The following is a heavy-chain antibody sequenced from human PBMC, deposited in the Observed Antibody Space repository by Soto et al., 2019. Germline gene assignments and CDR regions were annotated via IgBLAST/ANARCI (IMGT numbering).Heavy chain of an antibody. V-gene: IGHV1-18*01. D-gene: IGHD1-26*01. CDR1: GYIFTSYG. CDR3: GRTVGLSYGMDV. Sequence: ASVKVSCKASGYIFTSYGISWVRQAPGQGLEWMGWISAYNGNTNYAQKLQGRVTMSTDTSTATTYMELRSLSSDDTAVYYCGRTVGLSYGMDVWGQGTTVTVS. CDR2: ISAYNGNT. J-gene: IGHJ6*02.